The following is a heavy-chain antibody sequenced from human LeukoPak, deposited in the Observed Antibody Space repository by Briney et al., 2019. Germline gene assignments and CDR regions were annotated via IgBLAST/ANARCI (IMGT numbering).Heavy chain of an antibody. V-gene: IGHV1-18*01. Sequence: ASVKVSCKASGYTFTGFGISGVHKAPDQGLNWLGWLSAYNGNTNYAQKLQGRVTMTTDTSTSTAYMELRSLRSDDTAVYYCARDPPHYDFWSGQQFDYWGQGTLVTVSS. J-gene: IGHJ4*02. CDR2: LSAYNGNT. CDR1: GYTFTGFG. D-gene: IGHD3-3*01. CDR3: ARDPPHYDFWSGQQFDY.